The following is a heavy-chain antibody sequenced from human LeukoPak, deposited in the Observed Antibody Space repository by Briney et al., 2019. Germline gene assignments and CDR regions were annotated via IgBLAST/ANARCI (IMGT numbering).Heavy chain of an antibody. CDR3: AREFREAYDILTGYYM. J-gene: IGHJ4*02. CDR1: GYTFTGYY. V-gene: IGHV1-2*06. D-gene: IGHD3-9*01. CDR2: INPNSGGT. Sequence: ASVKVSCKAFGYTFTGYYMHWVRQAPGQGLEWMGRINPNSGGTNYAQKFQGRVTMTRDTSISTAYMELSRLRSDDTAVYYCAREFREAYDILTGYYMWGQGTLVTVSS.